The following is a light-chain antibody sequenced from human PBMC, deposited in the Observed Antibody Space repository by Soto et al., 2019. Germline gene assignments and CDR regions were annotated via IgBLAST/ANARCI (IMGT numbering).Light chain of an antibody. CDR3: QQYNKWPPIT. CDR1: QSVSSD. Sequence: EILLTQSPATLSVSPGERVTLSCRASQSVSSDLAWYQQKPGQAPRLVVYDVSTGATGIPARFSGSGSGTEFTLTISSLQSEDSAVYYCQQYNKWPPITFGQGTRLEI. J-gene: IGKJ5*01. CDR2: DVS. V-gene: IGKV3-15*01.